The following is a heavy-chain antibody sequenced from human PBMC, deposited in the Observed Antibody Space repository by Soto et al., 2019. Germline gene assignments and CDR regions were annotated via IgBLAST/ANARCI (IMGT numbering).Heavy chain of an antibody. CDR2: ISAYNGHT. J-gene: IGHJ5*02. CDR3: ARTPSATSTTWSDP. CDR1: GYTFTSYG. Sequence: QVQLVQSGAEVKKAGASVKVSCKASGYTFTSYGITWVRQAPGQGLEWMGWISAYNGHTNYTQKFQGRVTMTTDTSTITAYMELRSLRSDDTAVYYCARTPSATSTTWSDPWGQGTLDTVSS. D-gene: IGHD1-26*01. V-gene: IGHV1-18*04.